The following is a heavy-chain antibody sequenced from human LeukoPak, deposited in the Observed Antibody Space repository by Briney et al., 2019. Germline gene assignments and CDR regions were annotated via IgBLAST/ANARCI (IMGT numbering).Heavy chain of an antibody. CDR3: ARNTIAAPGPLPQTTNGSYYYRMDV. D-gene: IGHD6-13*01. CDR1: GFSRRTSCGG. CDR2: IYWDDDK. V-gene: IGHV2-5*02. J-gene: IGHJ6*02. Sequence: SGPTLVNPRQTLALSCTFSGFSRRTSCGGVGWIGQRPGKALEWLALIYWDDDKRYSPCLKSRLTITKDTSNNQVVLTMTNMDPLDTATYSSARNTIAAPGPLPQTTNGSYYYRMDVWAQGTTVTVPS.